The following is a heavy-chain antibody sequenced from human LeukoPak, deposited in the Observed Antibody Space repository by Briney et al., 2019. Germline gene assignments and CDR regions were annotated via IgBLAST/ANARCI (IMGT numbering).Heavy chain of an antibody. Sequence: GRSLRLSCAASGFTFSSYGMHWVRQAPGKGLEWVAVISYDGSNKYYADSVKGRFTISRDDSKNTLYPQMNSLRAEDTAVYYCAKGPVLLWFGDPNGGAFDIWGQGTMVTVSS. V-gene: IGHV3-30*18. D-gene: IGHD3-10*01. J-gene: IGHJ3*02. CDR1: GFTFSSYG. CDR3: AKGPVLLWFGDPNGGAFDI. CDR2: ISYDGSNK.